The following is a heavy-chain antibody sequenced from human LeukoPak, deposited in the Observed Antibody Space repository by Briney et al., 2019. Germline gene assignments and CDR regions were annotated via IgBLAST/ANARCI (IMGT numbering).Heavy chain of an antibody. V-gene: IGHV4-34*01. J-gene: IGHJ3*02. Sequence: SETLSLTCAVYGGSFSGYYWSWIRQPPGKGLEWIGEINHSGSTNNSPSLKSRVTISVDTSKNQFSLQLSSVTAADTAVYYCARGLRLLPPRFDIWGQGTMVTVSS. D-gene: IGHD2-15*01. CDR3: ARGLRLLPPRFDI. CDR2: INHSGST. CDR1: GGSFSGYY.